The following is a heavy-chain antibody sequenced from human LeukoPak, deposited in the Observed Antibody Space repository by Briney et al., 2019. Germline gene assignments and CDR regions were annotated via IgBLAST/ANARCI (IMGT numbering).Heavy chain of an antibody. V-gene: IGHV4-61*02. Sequence: SETLSLTCTVSGGSISSGSYYWSWIRQPAGKGLEWIGRIYTSGSTNYNPSLKSRATISVDTSKNQFSLKLSSVTAADTAVYYCARDFWSGYWGQGTLVTVSS. J-gene: IGHJ4*02. CDR2: IYTSGST. CDR1: GGSISSGSYY. D-gene: IGHD3-3*01. CDR3: ARDFWSGY.